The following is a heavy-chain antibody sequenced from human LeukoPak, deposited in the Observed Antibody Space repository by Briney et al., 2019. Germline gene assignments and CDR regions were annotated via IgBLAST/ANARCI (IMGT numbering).Heavy chain of an antibody. CDR1: GFTFSSYS. Sequence: GGSLRLSCAASGFTFSSYSMNWVRQAPGKGLEWVSSISSSSSYIYYADSVKGRFTISRDNSKNTLYLQMNSLRAEDTAVYYCAKGVVVVPAAFSAAEYFQHWGQGTLVTVSS. D-gene: IGHD2-2*01. V-gene: IGHV3-21*04. CDR2: ISSSSSYI. J-gene: IGHJ1*01. CDR3: AKGVVVVPAAFSAAEYFQH.